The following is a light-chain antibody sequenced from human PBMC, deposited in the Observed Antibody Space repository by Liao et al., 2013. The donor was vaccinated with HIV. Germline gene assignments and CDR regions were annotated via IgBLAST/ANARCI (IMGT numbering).Light chain of an antibody. CDR2: YDK. J-gene: IGLJ1*01. V-gene: IGLV3-21*01. CDR1: TIGSKS. Sequence: SYALTQPPSVSVSPGKTASITCGGNTIGSKSVHWYQQKPGQAPVLVIYYDKDRPSEIPERFSGSNSGNTATLTISRAEAGDEADYYCQVWDTTSEQAVFGTGTKVTVL. CDR3: QVWDTTSEQAV.